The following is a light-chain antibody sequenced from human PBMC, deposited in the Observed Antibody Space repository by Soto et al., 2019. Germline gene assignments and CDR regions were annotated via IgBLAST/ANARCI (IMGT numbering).Light chain of an antibody. CDR3: SSYTSSSTLVV. V-gene: IGLV1-51*02. Sequence: QSVLTQPPSASGTPGQRVTISCSGSNSNIGSNYVYWYQQRPGTAPKLLIYENNKRPSGIPDRFSGSKSGTSATLGITGLQTGDEADYYCSSYTSSSTLVVFGTGTKVTV. CDR1: NSNIGSNY. CDR2: ENN. J-gene: IGLJ1*01.